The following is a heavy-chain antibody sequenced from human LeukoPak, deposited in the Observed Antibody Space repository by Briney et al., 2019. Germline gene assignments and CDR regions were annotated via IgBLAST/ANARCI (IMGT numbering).Heavy chain of an antibody. J-gene: IGHJ4*02. D-gene: IGHD3-22*01. CDR2: IIPILGIA. CDR1: GGTFISYT. Sequence: ASVKVSCKXSGGTFISYTISWVRQAPGQGLEWMGRIIPILGIANYPQKFQGRVTITADKSTSTAYMELSSLRSEDTAVYYCARNTYYYDSSGYYYEVFDYWGQGTLVTVSS. CDR3: ARNTYYYDSSGYYYEVFDY. V-gene: IGHV1-69*02.